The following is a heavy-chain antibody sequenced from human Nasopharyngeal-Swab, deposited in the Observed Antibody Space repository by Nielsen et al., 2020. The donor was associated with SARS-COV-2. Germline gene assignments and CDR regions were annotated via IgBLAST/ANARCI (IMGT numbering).Heavy chain of an antibody. V-gene: IGHV3-30*18. J-gene: IGHJ6*02. Sequence: GGSLRLSCAASGFTFSSYGMHWVRQAPGKGLEWVAVISYDGSNKYYADSVKGRFTISRDNSKNTLYLQMNSLRAEDTAVYYCAKDFLQTAPDVWGQGTTVTVSS. D-gene: IGHD2/OR15-2a*01. CDR3: AKDFLQTAPDV. CDR2: ISYDGSNK. CDR1: GFTFSSYG.